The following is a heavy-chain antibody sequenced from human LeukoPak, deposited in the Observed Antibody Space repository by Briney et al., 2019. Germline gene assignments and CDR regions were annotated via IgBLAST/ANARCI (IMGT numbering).Heavy chain of an antibody. CDR2: TYYRSKWNT. Sequence: SQTLSLSCSISAARLSINNVALNWIRQSPSRGLEWLGSTYYRSKWNTDYAVSVKSRITINSDTSKNQFSLQLNSVTPEDTAVYYCARGCYSSFDYWDQGTLVTVSS. J-gene: IGHJ4*02. CDR3: ARGCYSSFDY. CDR1: AARLSINNVA. D-gene: IGHD5-18*01. V-gene: IGHV6-1*01.